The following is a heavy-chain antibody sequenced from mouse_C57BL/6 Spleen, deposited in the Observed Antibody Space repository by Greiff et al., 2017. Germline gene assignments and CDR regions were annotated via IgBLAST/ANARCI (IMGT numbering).Heavy chain of an antibody. CDR1: GYTFTSYW. D-gene: IGHD3-2*02. Sequence: QVLLQQSGAELVKPGASVKLSCKASGYTFTSYWMQWVKQRPGQGLEWIGELDPSDSYTNYKQKFKGKATLTVDTSSSTAYMQLSSLTSEDSAVYYCVRQLRSSYAMDYWGQGTSVTVSS. CDR2: LDPSDSYT. J-gene: IGHJ4*01. CDR3: VRQLRSSYAMDY. V-gene: IGHV1-50*01.